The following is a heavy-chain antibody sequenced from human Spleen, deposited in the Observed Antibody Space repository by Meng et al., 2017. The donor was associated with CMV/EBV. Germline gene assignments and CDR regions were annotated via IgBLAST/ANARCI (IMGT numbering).Heavy chain of an antibody. CDR2: IKQDGSEK. CDR3: ARGPRSSTSPLGYSDY. Sequence: GGSLRLSCAASGFTFSSYWMSWVRQAPGKGLEWVANIKQDGSEKYYVDSVKGRFTISRDNAKNSLYLQMGSLKVEDMAVYYCARGPRSSTSPLGYSDYWGQGTLVTVSS. CDR1: GFTFSSYW. V-gene: IGHV3-7*01. J-gene: IGHJ4*02. D-gene: IGHD2-2*01.